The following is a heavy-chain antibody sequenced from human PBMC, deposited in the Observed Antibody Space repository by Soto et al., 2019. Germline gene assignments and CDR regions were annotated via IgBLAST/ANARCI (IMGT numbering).Heavy chain of an antibody. J-gene: IGHJ3*02. V-gene: IGHV4-59*01. CDR3: ARAPGGEYMGHTSDI. CDR1: GSSISAYY. Sequence: LSLTCAVCGSSISAYYWSWIRQPPGKGLEWIGYISYFGRTNYNPSLNSRVTISLDTSKTHFSLELNSVTAADTAVYYCARAPGGEYMGHTSDIWGQGAMITVAS. D-gene: IGHD1-26*01. CDR2: ISYFGRT.